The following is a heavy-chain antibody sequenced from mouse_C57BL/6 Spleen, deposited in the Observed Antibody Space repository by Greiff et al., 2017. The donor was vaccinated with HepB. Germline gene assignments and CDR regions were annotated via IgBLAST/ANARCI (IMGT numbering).Heavy chain of an antibody. CDR3: ARGGTVVATYWYFDV. CDR1: GYTFTNYW. CDR2: IYPGGGYT. V-gene: IGHV1-63*01. J-gene: IGHJ1*03. D-gene: IGHD1-1*01. Sequence: VQLQQSGAELVRPGTSVKMSCKASGYTFTNYWIGWAKQRPGHGLEWIGDIYPGGGYTNYNEKFKGKATLTADKSSSTAYMQFSSLTSEDSAIYYCARGGTVVATYWYFDVWGTGTTVTVSS.